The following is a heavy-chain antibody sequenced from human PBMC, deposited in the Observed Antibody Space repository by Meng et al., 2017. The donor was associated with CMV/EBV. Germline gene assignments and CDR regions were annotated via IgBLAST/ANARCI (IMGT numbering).Heavy chain of an antibody. J-gene: IGHJ3*02. V-gene: IGHV1-2*02. CDR3: ARASSGYGSAFDI. CDR2: INPNRVGT. D-gene: IGHD3-22*01. CDR1: GYTFTGYY. Sequence: ASVKVSCKASGYTFTGYYMHWVRQAPGQGLEWMGWINPNRVGTNYAQKFQGRVTMTRDTSISTAYMELSRLRSDDTAVYYCARASSGYGSAFDIWGQGTMVTVSS.